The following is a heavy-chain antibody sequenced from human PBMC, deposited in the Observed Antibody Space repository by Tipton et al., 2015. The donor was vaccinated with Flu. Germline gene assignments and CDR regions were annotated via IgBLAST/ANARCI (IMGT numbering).Heavy chain of an antibody. CDR1: GGSFSGYY. D-gene: IGHD6-13*01. Sequence: TLSLTCAVYGGSFSGYYWSWIRQPPGKGLEWIGEINHSGSTNYNPSLKSRVTISVDTSKNQFSLKLSSVTAADTAVYYCARGPAAAGIWFDPWGQGTLVTVSS. J-gene: IGHJ5*02. V-gene: IGHV4-34*01. CDR3: ARGPAAAGIWFDP. CDR2: INHSGST.